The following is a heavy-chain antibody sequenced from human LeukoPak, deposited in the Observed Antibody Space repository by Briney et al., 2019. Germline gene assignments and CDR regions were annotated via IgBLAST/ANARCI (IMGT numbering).Heavy chain of an antibody. CDR3: ARGLSGYASSLGY. CDR2: INSDGSST. J-gene: IGHJ4*02. V-gene: IGHV3-74*01. D-gene: IGHD6-6*01. Sequence: PGGSLRLSCAASGFTFSSYWMHWIRQAPGKGLVWVSRINSDGSSTSYADSVRGRFSISRDNAKNTLYLQMNSLRAEDTAVYYCARGLSGYASSLGYWGQGTLVTVSA. CDR1: GFTFSSYW.